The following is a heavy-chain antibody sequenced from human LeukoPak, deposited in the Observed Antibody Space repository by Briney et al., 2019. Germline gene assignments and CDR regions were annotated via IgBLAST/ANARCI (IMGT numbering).Heavy chain of an antibody. CDR1: GGSFSGYY. D-gene: IGHD2-21*01. CDR3: ARWLWPGGFDP. Sequence: PSETLSLTCAVYGGSFSGYYWSWIRQPPGKGLERIGEINHSGSTNNNPSLKSRVTISVDTSKNQFSLKLSSVTAADTAVYYCARWLWPGGFDPWGQGTLVTVSS. V-gene: IGHV4-34*01. J-gene: IGHJ5*02. CDR2: INHSGST.